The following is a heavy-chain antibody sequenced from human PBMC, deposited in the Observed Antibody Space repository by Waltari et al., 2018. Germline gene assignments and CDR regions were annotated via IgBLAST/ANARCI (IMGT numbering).Heavy chain of an antibody. V-gene: IGHV3-64*07. CDR2: IIADGSGT. D-gene: IGHD3-16*01. CDR3: AREVWGYMES. J-gene: IGHJ6*02. CDR1: GFHFGCKA. Sequence: EVQLVESGGGLVQPGGSLRLSCVASGFHFGCKAMHLVRRVQGKGLASISAIIADGSGTNYADAVKGRFTISRDNSKNTVYLQMGSLRAEDTALYYCAREVWGYMESWGQGTTVTVSS.